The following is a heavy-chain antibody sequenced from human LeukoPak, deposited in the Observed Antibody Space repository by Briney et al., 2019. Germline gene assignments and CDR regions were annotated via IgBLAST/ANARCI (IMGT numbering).Heavy chain of an antibody. CDR1: GGSISISSYY. V-gene: IGHV4-39*01. CDR3: ARLATYCAGDNCYLDAFDI. CDR2: IFYSGST. D-gene: IGHD2-21*01. J-gene: IGHJ3*02. Sequence: SETLPLTCTVSGGSISISSYYWGWIRQPPGKGLEWIGSIFYSGSTYYNPSLKSRVTISVDTSKNQFSLKLNSVIAADTAVFYCARLATYCAGDNCYLDAFDIWGQGTMVTVSP.